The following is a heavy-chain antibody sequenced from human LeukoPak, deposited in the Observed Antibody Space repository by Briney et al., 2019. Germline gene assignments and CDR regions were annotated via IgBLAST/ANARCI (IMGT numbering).Heavy chain of an antibody. CDR2: IKEDGIDK. CDR3: ARDQWRLFDY. D-gene: IGHD2-21*02. V-gene: IGHV3-7*04. CDR1: GFTFSTYW. Sequence: GGSLRLSCVVSGFTFSTYWMTWVRQAPGKGLEWVASIKEDGIDKYYVDSVEGRFTISRDSAKNTLFLQMNTLRGEDTAVYYCARDQWRLFDYWGQGTLVTVSS. J-gene: IGHJ4*02.